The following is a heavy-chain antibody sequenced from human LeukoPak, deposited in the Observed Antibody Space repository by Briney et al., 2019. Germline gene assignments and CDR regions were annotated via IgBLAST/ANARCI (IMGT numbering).Heavy chain of an antibody. V-gene: IGHV3-30*04. J-gene: IGHJ4*02. CDR1: GFTFSSYA. CDR3: VWDHLDY. Sequence: GGSLRLSCAASGFTFSSYAMHWVRQAPGKGLEWVAIISYDGSNKYYADSVKGRFTISRDNSKNTLYLQMNSLRAEDTAVYYCVWDHLDYWGQGTLVTVSS. CDR2: ISYDGSNK.